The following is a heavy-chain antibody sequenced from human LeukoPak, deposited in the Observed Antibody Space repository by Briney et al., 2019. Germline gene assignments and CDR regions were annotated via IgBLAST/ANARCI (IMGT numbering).Heavy chain of an antibody. D-gene: IGHD6-13*01. Sequence: GGSLRLSCEASGFTFSNFNMNWVRQAPGKGLEWLSSITSSSAYLHYADSVQGRFTVSRDNAGNTLFLQMNNLRTDDTAIYYCARRTAIATAGTLLYYFDYWGLGTVVTVSS. J-gene: IGHJ4*02. CDR2: ITSSSAYL. CDR1: GFTFSNFN. V-gene: IGHV3-21*01. CDR3: ARRTAIATAGTLLYYFDY.